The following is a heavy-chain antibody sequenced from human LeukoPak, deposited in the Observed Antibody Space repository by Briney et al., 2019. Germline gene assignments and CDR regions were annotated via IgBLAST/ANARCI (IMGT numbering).Heavy chain of an antibody. Sequence: SETLSLTCTVSGGSISSSSYYWGWIRQPPGKGLEWIGSIYYSGSTYYNPSLKSRVTISVDTSKNQISLKLSSVTAADTAVYYCASQQLVYYYYYYMDVWGKGTTVTISS. CDR2: IYYSGST. J-gene: IGHJ6*03. V-gene: IGHV4-39*01. D-gene: IGHD6-13*01. CDR3: ASQQLVYYYYYYMDV. CDR1: GGSISSSSYY.